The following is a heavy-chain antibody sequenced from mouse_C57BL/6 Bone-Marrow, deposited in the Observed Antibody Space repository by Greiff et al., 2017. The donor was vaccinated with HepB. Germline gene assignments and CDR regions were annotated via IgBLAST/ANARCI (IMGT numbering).Heavy chain of an antibody. V-gene: IGHV1-72*01. J-gene: IGHJ2*01. Sequence: SCKASGYTFTSYWMHWVKQRPGRGLEWIGRIDPNSGGTKYNQKFKSKATLTVDKPSSTAYMQLSSLTSEDSAVYYCARGNYGSSLFDYWGQGTTLTVSS. CDR1: GYTFTSYW. CDR2: IDPNSGGT. CDR3: ARGNYGSSLFDY. D-gene: IGHD1-1*01.